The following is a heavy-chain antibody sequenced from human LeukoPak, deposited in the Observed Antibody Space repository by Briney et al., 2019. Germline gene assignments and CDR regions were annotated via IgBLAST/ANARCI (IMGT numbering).Heavy chain of an antibody. CDR1: GGSISSYY. V-gene: IGHV4-59*01. J-gene: IGHJ5*02. CDR3: ARYDNGDYSNWFDP. Sequence: SETLSLTCTVSGGSISSYYWSWIRQPPGKGLEWIGYIYYSGSTNYNPSLKSRVTISVDTSKNQFSLKLSSVTAADTAVYYCARYDNGDYSNWFDPWGQGTLVTVSS. CDR2: IYYSGST. D-gene: IGHD4-17*01.